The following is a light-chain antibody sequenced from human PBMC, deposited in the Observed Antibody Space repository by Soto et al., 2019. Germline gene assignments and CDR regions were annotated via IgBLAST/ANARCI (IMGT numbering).Light chain of an antibody. V-gene: IGLV6-57*01. CDR3: QSFDSSDQV. CDR1: SGSIASNY. Sequence: NFMLPQPHSVSESPGKTVTISCTRSSGSIASNYVQWYQQRPGSSPTTVIYEDNQRPSGVPDRFSGSIDSSSNSASLTISGLKTEDEADYYCQSFDSSDQVFGGGTKRTVL. CDR2: EDN. J-gene: IGLJ3*02.